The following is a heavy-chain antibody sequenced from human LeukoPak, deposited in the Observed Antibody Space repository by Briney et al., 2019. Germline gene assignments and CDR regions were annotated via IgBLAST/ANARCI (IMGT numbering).Heavy chain of an antibody. CDR1: GFTFRDYG. Sequence: GGSLRLSCLTSGFTFRDYGLGWVRQAPGMGLEWVSFTRSKIYGGAPEYAASVRGRFSVSRDDSESVAYLQMNNLKSEDTGVYYCARGQTVPGAKYYFDFWGPGTLVTVSS. J-gene: IGHJ4*02. CDR3: ARGQTVPGAKYYFDF. D-gene: IGHD2/OR15-2a*01. CDR2: TRSKIYGGAP. V-gene: IGHV3-49*04.